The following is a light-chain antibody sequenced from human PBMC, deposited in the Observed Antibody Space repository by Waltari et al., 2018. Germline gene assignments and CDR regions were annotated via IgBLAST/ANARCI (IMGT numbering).Light chain of an antibody. J-gene: IGLJ1*01. Sequence: QSALTQPASVSGSPGQSITISCTGTSSDVGAYNYVSWYQQHPGKAPKLMIYEVNNRPPGVCPRFSGSKAGNTASLTISGLQAEDEADYFCNSYTSSTTQVFGTGTKVTVL. CDR3: NSYTSSTTQV. CDR1: SSDVGAYNY. CDR2: EVN. V-gene: IGLV2-14*01.